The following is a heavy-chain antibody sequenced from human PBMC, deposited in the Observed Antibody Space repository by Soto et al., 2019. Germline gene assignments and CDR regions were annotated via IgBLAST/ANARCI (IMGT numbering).Heavy chain of an antibody. V-gene: IGHV1-69*01. CDR1: RDTFNKYA. D-gene: IGHD2-21*02. Sequence: QVQLVQSGAEVKKPGSSVKVSCKTSRDTFNKYAFNWVRQAPGQGLEWMGWIIPIFSSRNDAEKFQGRVTSTAEDSTRTAYMGLRSLSFEVAAVYSCARGETDLGVWGQGTTVTVSS. J-gene: IGHJ6*02. CDR3: ARGETDLGV. CDR2: IIPIFSSR.